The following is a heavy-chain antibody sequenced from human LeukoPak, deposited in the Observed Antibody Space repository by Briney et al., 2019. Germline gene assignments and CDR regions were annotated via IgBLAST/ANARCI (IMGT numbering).Heavy chain of an antibody. CDR3: ASLSDILTGFWFDP. CDR1: GYTLTGYY. Sequence: ASVKVSCKASGYTLTGYYMHWVRQAPGQGLEWMGWINPNSGGTNYAQKFQGRVTMTRDTSISTAYMELSRLRSDDTAVYYCASLSDILTGFWFDPWGQGTLVTVSS. J-gene: IGHJ5*02. CDR2: INPNSGGT. D-gene: IGHD3-9*01. V-gene: IGHV1-2*02.